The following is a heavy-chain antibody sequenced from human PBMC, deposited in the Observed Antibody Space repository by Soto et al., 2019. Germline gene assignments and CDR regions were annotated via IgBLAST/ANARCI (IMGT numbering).Heavy chain of an antibody. D-gene: IGHD2-15*01. V-gene: IGHV3-30-3*01. CDR2: ISYDGSNK. CDR1: GFIFSSYA. Sequence: QVQLVESGGGVVQPGRSLRLSCAASGFIFSSYALHWVRQAPGKGLEWVALISYDGSNKYYADSVKGRFTISRDNSKNPLYLQMNSLRAEDTAVYYCARVSALRAFHPWGQGTLVTVSS. CDR3: ARVSALRAFHP. J-gene: IGHJ5*02.